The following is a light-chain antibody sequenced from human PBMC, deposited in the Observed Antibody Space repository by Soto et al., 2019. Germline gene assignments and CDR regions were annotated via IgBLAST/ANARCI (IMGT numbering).Light chain of an antibody. V-gene: IGLV2-18*02. CDR2: EAS. CDR1: STDFVSYNR. Sequence: QSALTQPPSVSGSPGQSVTISCTGTSTDFVSYNRVSWYQQPPGTAPKLIIYEASNRPSGVPDRFSGSKSGNTASLTISGLQAADEADYYCSSYTDSSNYVFGTGTKLTVL. J-gene: IGLJ1*01. CDR3: SSYTDSSNYV.